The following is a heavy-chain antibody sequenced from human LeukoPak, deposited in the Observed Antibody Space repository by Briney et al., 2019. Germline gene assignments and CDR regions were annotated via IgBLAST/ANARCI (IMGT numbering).Heavy chain of an antibody. V-gene: IGHV4-4*07. D-gene: IGHD4-23*01. CDR3: GRASPRHGGFEI. J-gene: IGHJ3*02. CDR2: VYTSGST. CDR1: GGSISSYY. Sequence: PSETLSLTCIVSGGSISSYYWSWIRQPAGKGLEWIGHVYTSGSTNYNPPLTSRVTMSVDTSRNQFSLKLTSVTAADTAVYYCGRASPRHGGFEIWGQGTMVTVS.